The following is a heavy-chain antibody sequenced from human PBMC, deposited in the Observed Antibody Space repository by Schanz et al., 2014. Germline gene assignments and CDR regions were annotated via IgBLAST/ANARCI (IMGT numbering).Heavy chain of an antibody. CDR2: IYHSGST. CDR3: ARGGTYGIFYDHMDV. D-gene: IGHD3-22*01. CDR1: GFTFSDYY. Sequence: VQLLESGGGLVQPGGSLRLSCAASGFTFSDYYMSWIRQAPGKGLEWIGEIYHSGSTNYNPSLKSRVTISVDKPKKQFALKVTSMTAADTAVYYCARGGTYGIFYDHMDVWGRGTTVTVSS. V-gene: IGHV4-34*01. J-gene: IGHJ6*03.